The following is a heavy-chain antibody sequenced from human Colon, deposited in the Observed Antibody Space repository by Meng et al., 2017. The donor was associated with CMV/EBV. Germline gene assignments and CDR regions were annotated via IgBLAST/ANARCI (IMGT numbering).Heavy chain of an antibody. CDR2: IWYAGSNQ. CDR1: GFPFHNFG. V-gene: IGHV3-33*01. CDR3: ARLTSSWAFDY. Sequence: SCAASGFPFHNFGMAWVRQAPGKGLEWVAVIWYAGSNQSYADSVKGRFTVSRDNSKNTLYLQMDSLRAEDTAVYYCARLTSSWAFDYWGPGTLVTVSS. J-gene: IGHJ4*02. D-gene: IGHD6-13*01.